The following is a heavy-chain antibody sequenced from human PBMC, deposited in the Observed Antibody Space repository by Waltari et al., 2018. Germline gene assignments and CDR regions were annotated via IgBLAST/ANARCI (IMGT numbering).Heavy chain of an antibody. V-gene: IGHV4-31*03. D-gene: IGHD1-1*01. CDR3: ARVYWNDFPIFDY. Sequence: QVQLQESGPGLVKPSQTLSLTCTVSGGSISSGGYYWSWIRQHPGQGMELIGYIYYSGCTQYNPSLKSRVTISVDTSKNQFSLKLSSVTAADTAVYYCARVYWNDFPIFDYWGQGTLVTVSS. CDR2: IYYSGCT. J-gene: IGHJ4*02. CDR1: GGSISSGGYY.